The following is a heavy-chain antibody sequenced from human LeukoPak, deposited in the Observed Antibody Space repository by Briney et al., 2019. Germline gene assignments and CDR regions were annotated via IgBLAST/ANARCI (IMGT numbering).Heavy chain of an antibody. Sequence: SETLPLXCAVYGGSFSGYYWSWIRRPPGKGLGSIGEINHSGSTNYNPSLKSRVTISVDTSKNQFSLKLSSVTAADTAVYYCARGTGYSYGLFRSWGQGTLVTVSS. CDR3: ARGTGYSYGLFRS. J-gene: IGHJ4*02. CDR1: GGSFSGYY. V-gene: IGHV4-34*01. D-gene: IGHD5-18*01. CDR2: INHSGST.